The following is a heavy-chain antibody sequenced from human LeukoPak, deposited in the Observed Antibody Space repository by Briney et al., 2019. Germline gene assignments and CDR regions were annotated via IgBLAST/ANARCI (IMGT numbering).Heavy chain of an antibody. CDR1: GYTFTSYA. CDR2: INAGNGNT. Sequence: ASVKVSCKASGYTFTSYAMHWVRQAPGQRLEWMGWINAGNGNTKYSQKFQGRVTITRDTSASTAYMELSSLRSEDTAVYYCARVRRFGELLHGYDAFDIWGQGTIVTVSS. J-gene: IGHJ3*02. V-gene: IGHV1-3*01. D-gene: IGHD3-10*01. CDR3: ARVRRFGELLHGYDAFDI.